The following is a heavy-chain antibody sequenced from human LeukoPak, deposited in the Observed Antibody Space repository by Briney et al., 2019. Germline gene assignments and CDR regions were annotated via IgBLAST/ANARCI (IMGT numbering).Heavy chain of an antibody. CDR1: GFTFSSYA. CDR2: ISGSGGST. CDR3: AKRSWDYYGSGTYYFDY. V-gene: IGHV3-23*01. D-gene: IGHD3-10*01. J-gene: IGHJ4*02. Sequence: PGGSLRLSCAASGFTFSSYAMSWVRQAPGKGLEWVSAISGSGGSTYYADSVKGRFTISRDNSKNTLYLQMNSLRAEDTAVYYCAKRSWDYYGSGTYYFDYWGQGTLVTVPS.